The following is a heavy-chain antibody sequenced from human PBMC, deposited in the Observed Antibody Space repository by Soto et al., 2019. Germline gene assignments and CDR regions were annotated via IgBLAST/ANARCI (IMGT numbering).Heavy chain of an antibody. J-gene: IGHJ4*02. D-gene: IGHD1-26*01. CDR3: ARESLKYSGSYCGY. CDR1: GYTFTSYA. V-gene: IGHV1-3*01. CDR2: INAGNGNT. Sequence: ASVKVSCKASGYTFTSYAMHWVRQAPGQRLEWMGWINAGNGNTKYSQKFQGRVTITRDTSASTAYMELSSLRSEDTAVYYCARESLKYSGSYCGYWGQGNMVTVSS.